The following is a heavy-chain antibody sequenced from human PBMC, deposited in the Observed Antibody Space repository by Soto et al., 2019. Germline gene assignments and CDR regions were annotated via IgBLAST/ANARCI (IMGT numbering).Heavy chain of an antibody. D-gene: IGHD4-17*01. J-gene: IGHJ4*02. CDR1: GGSFSGYY. CDR3: ARGGALTTSKGDYYFDY. CDR2: INHSGST. V-gene: IGHV4-34*01. Sequence: QVQLQQWGAGLLKPSETLPLTCAVYGGSFSGYYWSWIRQPPGKGLEWIGEINHSGSTNYNPSLKSRVTISVDTSKNQFSLKLSSVTAADTAVYYCARGGALTTSKGDYYFDYWGQGTLVTVSS.